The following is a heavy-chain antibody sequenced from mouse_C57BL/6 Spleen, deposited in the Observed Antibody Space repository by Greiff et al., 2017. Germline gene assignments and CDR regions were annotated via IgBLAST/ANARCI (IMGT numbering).Heavy chain of an antibody. D-gene: IGHD1-2*01. CDR1: GYTFTDYE. V-gene: IGHV1-15*01. CDR2: IDPETGGT. Sequence: VQRVESGAELVRPGASVTLSCKASGYTFTDYEMHWVKQTPVHGLEWIGAIDPETGGTAYNQKCKGKAILTADKSSSTAYMELRSLTSEDSAVYYCTRWLSAYWGQGTLVTVSA. CDR3: TRWLSAY. J-gene: IGHJ3*01.